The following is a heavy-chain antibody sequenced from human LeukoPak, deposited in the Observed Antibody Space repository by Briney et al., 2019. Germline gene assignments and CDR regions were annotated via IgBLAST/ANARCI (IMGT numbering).Heavy chain of an antibody. CDR1: GFTFSAYS. J-gene: IGHJ5*02. Sequence: PGGSLRLSCVASGFTFSAYSMNRVRQAPGKGLEWVSYISTSSVNIYYADSVKGRFTISRDNAKNSLYLQMNSLRAEDTAVYYCARDVSHCTDGVCSGSWGQGTLVTVSS. V-gene: IGHV3-48*04. CDR2: ISTSSVNI. D-gene: IGHD2-8*01. CDR3: ARDVSHCTDGVCSGS.